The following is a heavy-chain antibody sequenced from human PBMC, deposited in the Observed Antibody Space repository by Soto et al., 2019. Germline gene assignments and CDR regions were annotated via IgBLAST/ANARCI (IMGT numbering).Heavy chain of an antibody. Sequence: PGGSLRLSCAASGFTFSSYAMSWVRQAPGKGLEWVSAISGSGGSTYYADSVKGRFTISRDNSKNTLYLQMNSLRAEDTAVYYCAKDTLTYGPLSHVYFDYWGQGTLVTVSX. CDR1: GFTFSSYA. D-gene: IGHD3-10*01. CDR2: ISGSGGST. CDR3: AKDTLTYGPLSHVYFDY. J-gene: IGHJ4*02. V-gene: IGHV3-23*01.